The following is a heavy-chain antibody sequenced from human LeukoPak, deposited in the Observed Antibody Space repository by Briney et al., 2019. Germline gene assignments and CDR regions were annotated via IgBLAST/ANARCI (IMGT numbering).Heavy chain of an antibody. J-gene: IGHJ4*02. D-gene: IGHD2-2*01. CDR2: IYRTGST. CDR1: TFSISSGYY. Sequence: SETLSLTCTVSTFSISSGYYWGWIRQPPGKGLEWIGSIYRTGSTDYNPSLKSRVTISVDTSKNQFSLKLSSVTAADTAVYYCARHLVPAATDYWGQGTLVTVSS. CDR3: ARHLVPAATDY. V-gene: IGHV4-38-2*02.